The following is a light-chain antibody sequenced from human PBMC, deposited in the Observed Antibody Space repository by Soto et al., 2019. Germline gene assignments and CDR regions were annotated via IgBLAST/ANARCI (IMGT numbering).Light chain of an antibody. Sequence: EIVLTQSPGTLSLSPGERATLSCRASQSVSGSYLAWYQQKPGQAPSLLMYGASRRATGIPERFSGSGSGTDFTLTISRLEPEDFAVYYCQQYARSPRTFGQGTRWIS. CDR1: QSVSGSY. CDR2: GAS. J-gene: IGKJ1*01. V-gene: IGKV3-20*01. CDR3: QQYARSPRT.